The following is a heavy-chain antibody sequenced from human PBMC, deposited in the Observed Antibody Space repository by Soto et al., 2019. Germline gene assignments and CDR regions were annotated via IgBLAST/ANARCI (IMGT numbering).Heavy chain of an antibody. Sequence: SQTLSLTCAISGDSVSSNSAAWNWIRQSPSRGLEWLGRTYYRSKWYNDYAVSVKSRITINPDTSKNQFSLQLNSVTPEDTAVYYXARGDSSSWYGYYGMDVWGQGTTVTVSS. CDR1: GDSVSSNSAA. D-gene: IGHD6-13*01. J-gene: IGHJ6*02. V-gene: IGHV6-1*01. CDR3: ARGDSSSWYGYYGMDV. CDR2: TYYRSKWYN.